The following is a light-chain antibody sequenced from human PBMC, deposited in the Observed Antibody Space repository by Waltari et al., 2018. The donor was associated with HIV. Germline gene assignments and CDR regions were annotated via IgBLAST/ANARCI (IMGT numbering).Light chain of an antibody. Sequence: DIVMTQSPDSLAVSLGERATINCKSSKSVLYDSNNKNYLAWYQQKPGQPPKLLIYWASTRDSGVPDRFSGSGSGPDFTLTIRSLQAEDMAVYYCQQYYSTPRTFGQGTKVDIK. CDR1: KSVLYDSNNKNY. CDR2: WAS. J-gene: IGKJ1*01. V-gene: IGKV4-1*01. CDR3: QQYYSTPRT.